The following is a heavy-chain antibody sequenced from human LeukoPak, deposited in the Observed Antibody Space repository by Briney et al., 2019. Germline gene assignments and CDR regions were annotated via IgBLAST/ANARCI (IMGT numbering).Heavy chain of an antibody. CDR3: ASPSSHDCTNGVCYCFDY. CDR1: GYTFVSYG. D-gene: IGHD2-8*01. V-gene: IGHV1-18*01. CDR2: INGYNCNT. Sequence: ASVKVSFQAAGYTFVSYGISWVRQAPGQGREWMGWINGYNCNTNYTQKFQGRVTMTTETSTSTIYMELRRLRYDDTAVYYCASPSSHDCTNGVCYCFDYWGQGTLVTVSS. J-gene: IGHJ4*02.